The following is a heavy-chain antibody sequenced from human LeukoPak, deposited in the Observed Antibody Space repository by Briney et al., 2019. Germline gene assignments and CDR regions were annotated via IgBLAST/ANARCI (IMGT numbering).Heavy chain of an antibody. Sequence: ASVKVSCKVSGYTLTELSMHWVRQAPGKGLEWMGGFDPEDGETIYAQKFQGRVTITADKSTSTAYMELSSLRSEDTAVYYCASSLRGSSFWFDPWGQGTLVTVSS. CDR3: ASSLRGSSFWFDP. CDR2: FDPEDGET. D-gene: IGHD6-6*01. V-gene: IGHV1-24*01. J-gene: IGHJ5*02. CDR1: GYTLTELS.